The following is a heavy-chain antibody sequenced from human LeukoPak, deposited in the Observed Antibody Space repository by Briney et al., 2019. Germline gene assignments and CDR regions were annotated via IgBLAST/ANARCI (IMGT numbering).Heavy chain of an antibody. CDR2: ISGSGGST. D-gene: IGHD3-22*01. V-gene: IGHV3-23*01. Sequence: GGSLRLSCAASGFTFSSYAVSWVRQAPGKGLEWVSAISGSGGSTYYADSVKGRFTISRDNSKNTLYLQMNSLRAEDPAVYYCAKTSYDSSGYYYFDYWGQGTLVTVSS. CDR1: GFTFSSYA. CDR3: AKTSYDSSGYYYFDY. J-gene: IGHJ4*02.